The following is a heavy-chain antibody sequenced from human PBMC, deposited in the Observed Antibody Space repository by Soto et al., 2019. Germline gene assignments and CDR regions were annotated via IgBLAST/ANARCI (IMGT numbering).Heavy chain of an antibody. D-gene: IGHD2-15*01. J-gene: IGHJ6*02. CDR3: AKVGYCSGGSCLYYYGMDV. CDR2: ISGSGGST. CDR1: GFTFSSYA. V-gene: IGHV3-23*01. Sequence: PGGSLRLSCAASGFTFSSYAMSWVRQAPGKGLEWVSAISGSGGSTYYADSVKGRFTISRDNSKNTLYLQMNSLRAEDTAVYYCAKVGYCSGGSCLYYYGMDVWGQGTTVTVSS.